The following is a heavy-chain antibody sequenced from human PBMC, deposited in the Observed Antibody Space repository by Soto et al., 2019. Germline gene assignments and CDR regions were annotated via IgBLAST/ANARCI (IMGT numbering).Heavy chain of an antibody. CDR3: ARSEGRIAVAGTAPDFDY. CDR2: ISYDGSNK. J-gene: IGHJ4*02. V-gene: IGHV3-30*04. CDR1: GFTFSSYA. D-gene: IGHD6-19*01. Sequence: GGSLRLSCAASGFTFSSYAMHWVRQAPGKGLEWVAVISYDGSNKYYADSVKGRFTISRDNSKNTLYLQMNSLRAEDTAVYYCARSEGRIAVAGTAPDFDYWGQGTLVTVSS.